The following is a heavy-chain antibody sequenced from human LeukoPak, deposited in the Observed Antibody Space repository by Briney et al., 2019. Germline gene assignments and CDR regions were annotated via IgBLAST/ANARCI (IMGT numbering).Heavy chain of an antibody. J-gene: IGHJ4*02. CDR1: GGSFSGYY. V-gene: IGHV4-34*01. CDR3: GKKGGGGGPFDY. CDR2: INHSGST. Sequence: PSETLSLTCAVYGGSFSGYYWSWIRQPPGKGLEWIGEINHSGSTNYNPSLKSRVTISVDTSKNQFSLKLSSVTAADTAVYYCGKKGGGGGPFDYWGQETLVPVP. D-gene: IGHD3-16*01.